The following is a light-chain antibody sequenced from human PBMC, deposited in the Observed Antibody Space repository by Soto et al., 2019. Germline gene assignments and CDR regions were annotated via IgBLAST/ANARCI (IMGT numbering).Light chain of an antibody. CDR2: MVS. CDR1: QSLVYSDGYTY. Sequence: DVVMTQSPLSLPVTLGQPASISCRSSQSLVYSDGYTYLSWFQQRPGQSPRRLIYMVSNRDSGVPDRFSGSGSGTDFTLEISRVEAEDGGVYFCMQGTHWPWTFGQGTKVDIK. V-gene: IGKV2-30*01. J-gene: IGKJ1*01. CDR3: MQGTHWPWT.